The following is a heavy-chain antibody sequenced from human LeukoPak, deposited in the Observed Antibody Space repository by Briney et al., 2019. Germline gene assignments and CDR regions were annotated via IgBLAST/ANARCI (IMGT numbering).Heavy chain of an antibody. CDR2: IKDDGGEK. CDR3: ARAFS. CDR1: GFTFSSQG. Sequence: PGGSLRLSCAASGFTFSSQGSSSVSQARGKTREWVANIKDDGGEKTYVDSVKGRFTISRDNAKTSLYLQMNSLRAEDTAVYYCARAFSWGQGTLVTVSS. D-gene: IGHD3-16*01. J-gene: IGHJ5*02. V-gene: IGHV3-7*01.